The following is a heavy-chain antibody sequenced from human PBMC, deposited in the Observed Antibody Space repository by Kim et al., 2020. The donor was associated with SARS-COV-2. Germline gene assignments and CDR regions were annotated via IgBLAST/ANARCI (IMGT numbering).Heavy chain of an antibody. Sequence: SETLSLTCTVSGGSVSGDYWSWIRQPPGKGLEWIGYIFYSGSSNYNPSLKSRVTISVDTSKNQFSLNLNSVTAADTAVYYCARHRGSGTGFDYWGQGTLVTVSS. CDR2: IFYSGSS. D-gene: IGHD3-16*01. V-gene: IGHV4-59*08. CDR3: ARHRGSGTGFDY. CDR1: GGSVSGDY. J-gene: IGHJ4*02.